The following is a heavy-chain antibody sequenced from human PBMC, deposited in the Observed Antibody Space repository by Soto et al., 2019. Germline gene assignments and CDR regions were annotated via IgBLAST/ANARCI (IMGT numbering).Heavy chain of an antibody. J-gene: IGHJ6*02. CDR1: GGSVSSGSYY. V-gene: IGHV4-61*01. D-gene: IGHD6-19*01. CDR3: ARGIEGWYQGRYYYGMDV. CDR2: IYYSGST. Sequence: QVQLQESGPGLVKPSETLSLTCTVSGGSVSSGSYYWSWIRQPPGKGLEWIGYIYYSGSTNYNPSLKSRVTISVDTSKNPFSLKLSSVTAADTAVYCCARGIEGWYQGRYYYGMDVWGQGTTVTVSS.